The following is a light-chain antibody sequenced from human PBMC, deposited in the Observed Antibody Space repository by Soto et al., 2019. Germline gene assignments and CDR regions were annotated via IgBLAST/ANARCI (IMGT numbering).Light chain of an antibody. CDR2: GNS. J-gene: IGLJ3*02. CDR1: SSNIGAGYD. V-gene: IGLV1-40*01. Sequence: QSVLTQPPSVSGAPGQRVTISCTGSSSNIGAGYDVHWYQQLPGTAPKLLIYGNSNRPSGVPDRFSGSKSGTSASLAISGPHAEDEAAYSCQSYDSNLSGWVFGGWTQLTVL. CDR3: QSYDSNLSGWV.